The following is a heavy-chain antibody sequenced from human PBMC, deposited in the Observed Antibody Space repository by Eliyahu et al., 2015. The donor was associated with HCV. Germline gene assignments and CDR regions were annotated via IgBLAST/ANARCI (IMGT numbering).Heavy chain of an antibody. V-gene: IGHV2-5*01. CDR3: VQSYAHGPGAFHV. CDR1: GFSFVTSGVG. D-gene: IGHD3-10*01. Sequence: QITLKESGPTLMKPTQTLTLTCDFSGFSFVTSGVGVGWIRQPPGKALKWLADIYWNENKGYNLSLRNRITIAKGISNRQVVLIMTRLDPTDTATYYCVQSYAHGPGAFHVWGRGTLVTVSS. J-gene: IGHJ3*01. CDR2: IYWNENK.